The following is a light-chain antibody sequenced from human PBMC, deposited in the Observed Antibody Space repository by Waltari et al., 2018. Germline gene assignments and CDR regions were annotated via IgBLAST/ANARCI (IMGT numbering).Light chain of an antibody. CDR2: AAF. Sequence: ETVMIQSPATLSVSPGETVTLSCRASQSVSNNVAWYQQTPGQPPRLLIYAAFSRGNAIPCRFGGSGSGTDFALTITPLQSEDVGVYYCQQYHEWPYTFGQGTKLEI. J-gene: IGKJ2*01. V-gene: IGKV3-15*01. CDR1: QSVSNN. CDR3: QQYHEWPYT.